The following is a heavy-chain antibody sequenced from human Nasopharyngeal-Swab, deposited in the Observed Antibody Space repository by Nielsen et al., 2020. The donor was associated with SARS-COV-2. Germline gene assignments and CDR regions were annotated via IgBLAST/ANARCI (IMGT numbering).Heavy chain of an antibody. CDR1: GGSISSSSYY. J-gene: IGHJ6*03. D-gene: IGHD6-13*01. Sequence: SETLSLTCTVSGGSISSSSYYWGWIRQPPGKGLEWIGSIYYSWSTYYNPSLKSRVTISVDTSKNQFSLKLSSVTAADTALYYCASLSSSWSLGYYYYYMDVWGKGTTVTVSS. CDR3: ASLSSSWSLGYYYYYMDV. CDR2: IYYSWST. V-gene: IGHV4-39*01.